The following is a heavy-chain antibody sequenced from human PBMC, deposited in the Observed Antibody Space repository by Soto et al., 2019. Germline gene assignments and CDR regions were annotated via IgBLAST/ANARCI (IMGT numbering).Heavy chain of an antibody. CDR3: VRDWGQFSAA. V-gene: IGHV3-7*03. D-gene: IGHD3-16*01. Sequence: EVQLVESGGGLAQPGGSLRLSCAASGFIFGSYWMSWARQAPGKGLEWVAVIKQDGSETYYVDSVKGRFTISRDNAKKSLCLQMNSLRGEDTAVYYCVRDWGQFSAAWGQGILVTVSS. J-gene: IGHJ5*02. CDR2: IKQDGSET. CDR1: GFIFGSYW.